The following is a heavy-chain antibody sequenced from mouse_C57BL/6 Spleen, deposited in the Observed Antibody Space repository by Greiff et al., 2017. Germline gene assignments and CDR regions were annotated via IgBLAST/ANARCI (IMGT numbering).Heavy chain of an antibody. CDR3: TSDYGSRDY. D-gene: IGHD1-1*01. J-gene: IGHJ2*01. CDR1: GYTLTDYE. CDR2: IDPETGGT. V-gene: IGHV1-15*01. Sequence: QVQLQQSGAELVRPGASVTLSCKASGYTLTDYEMHWVKQTPVHGLEWIGAIDPETGGTAYNQKFKGKAILTADKSSSTAYMELRSLTSEDSAVYCCTSDYGSRDYWGQGTTLTVSS.